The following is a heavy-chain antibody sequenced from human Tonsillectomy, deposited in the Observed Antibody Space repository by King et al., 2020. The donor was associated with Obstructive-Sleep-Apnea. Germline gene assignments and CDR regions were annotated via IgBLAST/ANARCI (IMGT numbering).Heavy chain of an antibody. CDR3: AREGYSSGRAPAFDF. Sequence: VQLVEAGGGGVQPGESLIVSCAASGFSFRTSVMHWVRRAPGKGLEWAAGLSFDGSQYFAGSVKGRFTISRDDSKNTLYFRMNSLRPDDTAVDYCAREGYSSGRAPAFDFWGQGTMVTVSS. J-gene: IGHJ3*01. D-gene: IGHD6-19*01. CDR2: LSFDGSQ. V-gene: IGHV3-30*14. CDR1: GFSFRTSV.